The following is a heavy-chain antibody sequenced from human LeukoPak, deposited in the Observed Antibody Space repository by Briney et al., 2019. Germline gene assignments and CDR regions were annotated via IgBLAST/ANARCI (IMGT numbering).Heavy chain of an antibody. CDR2: IQYSGST. CDR3: ASLDYLG. Sequence: PSETMSLNCTVSGGTISNGDCYWRWIRQPLGKGLEWIGYIQYSGSTYYNPSLKRRVTISVDPSKNQFALKLSSVTAAHTAVYYCASLDYLGWGQGTLVTVSS. CDR1: GGTISNGDCY. J-gene: IGHJ4*01. V-gene: IGHV4-30-4*08. D-gene: IGHD3-16*01.